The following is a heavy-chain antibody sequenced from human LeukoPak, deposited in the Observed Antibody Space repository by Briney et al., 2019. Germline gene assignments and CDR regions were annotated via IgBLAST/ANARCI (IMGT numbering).Heavy chain of an antibody. V-gene: IGHV4-4*02. Sequence: SETLSLTCAASGGSISSSNWWSWVRQPPGKGLEWIGEIYHSGSTNYNPSLKSRVTISVDKSKNQFSLKLSSVTAADTAVYYCARASIVGATPAHFDYWGQGTLVTVSS. D-gene: IGHD1-26*01. J-gene: IGHJ4*02. CDR2: IYHSGST. CDR3: ARASIVGATPAHFDY. CDR1: GGSISSSNW.